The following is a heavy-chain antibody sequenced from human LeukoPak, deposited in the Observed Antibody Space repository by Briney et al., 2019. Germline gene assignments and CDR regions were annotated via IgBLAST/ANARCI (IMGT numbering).Heavy chain of an antibody. J-gene: IGHJ4*02. Sequence: GGSLRLSCAASGFTFSSYSMNWVRQAPGKGLEWVSYISSSSSTIYYADSVKGRFTISRDNAKNSLYLQMNSLRAEDTAVYYCARDSKGIFGVVIIDYWDQGTLVTVSS. CDR1: GFTFSSYS. CDR3: ARDSKGIFGVVIIDY. CDR2: ISSSSSTI. D-gene: IGHD3-3*01. V-gene: IGHV3-48*01.